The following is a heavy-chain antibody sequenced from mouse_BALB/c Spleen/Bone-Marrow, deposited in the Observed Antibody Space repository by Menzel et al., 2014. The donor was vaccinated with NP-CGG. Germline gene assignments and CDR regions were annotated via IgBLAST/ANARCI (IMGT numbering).Heavy chain of an antibody. V-gene: IGHV7-3*02. CDR3: ARNYDGAMDY. CDR1: GFTFXDYY. CDR2: IRNKANGYTT. D-gene: IGHD2-12*01. Sequence: EVQRVESGGGLVQPGGSLRLSCATSGFTFXDYYMSWVRQPPGKALEWLGFIRNKANGYTTEYSASVKGRFTISRDNSQSILYLQMNTLRAEDSATYYCARNYDGAMDYWGQGTSVTVSS. J-gene: IGHJ4*01.